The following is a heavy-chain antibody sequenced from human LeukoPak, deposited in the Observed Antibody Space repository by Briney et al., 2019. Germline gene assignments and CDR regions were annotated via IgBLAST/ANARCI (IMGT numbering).Heavy chain of an antibody. J-gene: IGHJ6*02. CDR2: IYSGGST. CDR1: GFTVSSNY. V-gene: IGHV3-66*01. D-gene: IGHD2-2*01. Sequence: GGSLRLSCAASGFTVSSNYMSWVRQAPGKGLEWVSVIYSGGSTYYADSVKGRFTISRDNSKNTLYLQMNRLRAEDTAVYYCAREDIGIVPAASYYYYGMDVWGQGTTVTVSS. CDR3: AREDIGIVPAASYYYYGMDV.